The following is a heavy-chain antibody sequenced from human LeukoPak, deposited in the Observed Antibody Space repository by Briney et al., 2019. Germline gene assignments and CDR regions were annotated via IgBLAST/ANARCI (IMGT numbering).Heavy chain of an antibody. D-gene: IGHD3-22*01. Sequence: SETLSLTCAVSGVSISSGGYSWSWIRQPPGKGLEWIGYIYHSGSTYYNPSLKSRVTISVDRSKNQFSLKLSSVTAADTAVYYRARLIVVVGYFDYWGQGTLVTVSS. V-gene: IGHV4-30-2*01. CDR2: IYHSGST. CDR1: GVSISSGGYS. J-gene: IGHJ4*02. CDR3: ARLIVVVGYFDY.